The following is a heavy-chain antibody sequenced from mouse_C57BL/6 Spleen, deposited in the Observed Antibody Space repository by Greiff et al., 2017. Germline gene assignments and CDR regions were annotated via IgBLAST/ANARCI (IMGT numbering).Heavy chain of an antibody. CDR3: ASLITTVVEGYFDV. J-gene: IGHJ1*03. V-gene: IGHV1-81*01. Sequence: VKLMESGAELARPGASVKLSCKASGYTFTSYGISWVKQRTGQGLEWIGEIYPRSGNTYYNEKFKGKATLTADKSSSTAYMELRSLTSEDSAVXFCASLITTVVEGYFDVWGTGTTVTVSS. CDR2: IYPRSGNT. D-gene: IGHD1-1*01. CDR1: GYTFTSYG.